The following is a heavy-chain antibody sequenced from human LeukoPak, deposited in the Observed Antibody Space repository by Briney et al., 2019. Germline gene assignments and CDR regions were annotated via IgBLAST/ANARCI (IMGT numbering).Heavy chain of an antibody. CDR1: GASISSSTDY. CDR3: ARASFGDPGYMDV. J-gene: IGHJ6*03. CDR2: IYTSGST. V-gene: IGHV4-61*02. D-gene: IGHD2/OR15-2a*01. Sequence: SETLCLTCTVSGASISSSTDYWSWIRQPAGKGLEWIGRIYTSGSTNYNPSLKSRVTISVDTSKNQFSLKLSSVTAADTAVYYCARASFGDPGYMDVWGKGTTVTISS.